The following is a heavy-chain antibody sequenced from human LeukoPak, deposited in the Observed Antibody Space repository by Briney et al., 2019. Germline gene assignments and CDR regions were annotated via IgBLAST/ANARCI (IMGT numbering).Heavy chain of an antibody. J-gene: IGHJ4*02. CDR1: GDSISRYY. CDR2: ISYSGST. Sequence: SETLSLTCTVSGDSISRYYWSWIRQPPGKGPECIGYISYSGSTNYNPSLKSRVTISLDTSKNHFSLKLTSVTPADTAVFYCARSQGAYFDYWGRGILVTVSS. CDR3: ARSQGAYFDY. V-gene: IGHV4-59*01.